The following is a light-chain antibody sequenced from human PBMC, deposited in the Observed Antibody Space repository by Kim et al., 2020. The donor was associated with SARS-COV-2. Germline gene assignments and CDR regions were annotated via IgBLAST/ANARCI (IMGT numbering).Light chain of an antibody. V-gene: IGKV1-39*01. J-gene: IGKJ4*01. CDR2: GAS. CDR3: QQSYSTPLT. CDR1: QSISSY. Sequence: DIQMTQSPSSLSASVGDRVTITCRASQSISSYLNWHQQKPGKAPNLLIYGASNLQSGVQPRFSGSGSGTEFTLTISSLQAEDFATYYCQQSYSTPLTFGGGTKGDIK.